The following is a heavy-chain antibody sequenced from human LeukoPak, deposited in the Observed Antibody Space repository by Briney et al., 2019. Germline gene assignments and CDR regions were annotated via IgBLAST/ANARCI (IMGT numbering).Heavy chain of an antibody. J-gene: IGHJ4*02. CDR3: ASHGRMVIMSKFSTGIDQ. CDR2: IYYTGMT. Sequence: SETLSLTRTVPDGSLSNYFWSWIRQPPGKGLEWIGYIYYTGMTNSNPSLKSRVTISMDTSKNQFSLNLRSVTAADTAIYYCASHGRMVIMSKFSTGIDQWGQGTLVTVSS. V-gene: IGHV4-59*08. CDR1: DGSLSNYF. D-gene: IGHD5/OR15-5a*01.